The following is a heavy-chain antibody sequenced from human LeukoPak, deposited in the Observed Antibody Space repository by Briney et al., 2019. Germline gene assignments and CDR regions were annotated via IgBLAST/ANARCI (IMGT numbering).Heavy chain of an antibody. V-gene: IGHV3-30-3*01. CDR2: ISYDGSNK. CDR1: GFTFSSYA. CDR3: ARDSRVYVLRFLERFREHDAFDI. J-gene: IGHJ3*02. Sequence: GRSLRLSCAASGFTFSSYAMHWVRQAPGKGLEWVAVISYDGSNKYYADSVRGRFTIPRDNSKNTLYLQMNSLRAEDTAVYYCARDSRVYVLRFLERFREHDAFDIWGQGTMVTVSS. D-gene: IGHD3-3*01.